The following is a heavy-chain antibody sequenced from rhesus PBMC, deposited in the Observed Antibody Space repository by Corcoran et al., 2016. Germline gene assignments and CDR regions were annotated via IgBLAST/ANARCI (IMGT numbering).Heavy chain of an antibody. V-gene: IGHV4-173*01. CDR1: GGSISSNY. CDR2: ISGSGGST. D-gene: IGHD3-16*01. J-gene: IGHJ4*01. CDR3: ARERGYSGSYYCLHYFDY. Sequence: QLQLQESGPGLVKPSETLSLTCAVSGGSISSNYWSWIRQPPGKGLAWIGRISGSGGSTDYNPSRKRRVTISTDTSKNQFSLKLSSVTAADTAVYYCARERGYSGSYYCLHYFDYWGQGVLVTVSS.